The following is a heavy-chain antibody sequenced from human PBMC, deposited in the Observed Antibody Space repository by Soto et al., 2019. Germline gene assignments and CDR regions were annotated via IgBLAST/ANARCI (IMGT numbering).Heavy chain of an antibody. Sequence: QVQLVQSGAEVKKPGSSVKVSCKASGGTFSSYAISWVRQAPGQGLEWMGGIIPIFGTANYAKKFQGRVTITADESTRTAYRELSSLRSEDTAVYYCARARDFGSYYGGDAFDIWGQGTMVTVSS. CDR2: IIPIFGTA. CDR1: GGTFSSYA. D-gene: IGHD1-26*01. CDR3: ARARDFGSYYGGDAFDI. J-gene: IGHJ3*02. V-gene: IGHV1-69*01.